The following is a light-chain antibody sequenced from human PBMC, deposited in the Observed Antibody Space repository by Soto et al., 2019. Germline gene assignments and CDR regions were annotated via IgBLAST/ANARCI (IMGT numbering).Light chain of an antibody. J-gene: IGLJ1*01. CDR2: GVT. Sequence: QSALTQPASVSGSPGQSITISCTGASGDFGNYNYVSWYQQHPGKAPQLLIYGVTNRPSGVSNRFSGSKSGNTASLTISGLQADDEAEYYCNSYTNTNTLPVFGTGTKLT. CDR1: SGDFGNYNY. CDR3: NSYTNTNTLPV. V-gene: IGLV2-14*03.